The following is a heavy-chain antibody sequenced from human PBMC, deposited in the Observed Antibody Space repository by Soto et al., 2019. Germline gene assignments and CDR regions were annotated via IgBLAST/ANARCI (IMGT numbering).Heavy chain of an antibody. CDR2: INPKTGVI. D-gene: IGHD1-26*01. CDR3: ARDLQEWDGPSYTQLNY. J-gene: IGHJ4*02. CDR1: GYTFTGYY. V-gene: IGHV1-2*02. Sequence: ASVKVSCKTSGYTFTGYYMHWVRQAPGQGLEWMGWINPKTGVINSAQKFQARVTMTRDTSISMAYIELSRLTSDDTAVYYCARDLQEWDGPSYTQLNYWGQGTLVTVSS.